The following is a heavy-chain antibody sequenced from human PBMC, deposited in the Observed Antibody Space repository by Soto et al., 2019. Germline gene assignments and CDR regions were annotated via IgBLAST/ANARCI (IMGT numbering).Heavy chain of an antibody. CDR2: IDPSDSYT. CDR3: ARHHSSSWYGYFDY. V-gene: IGHV5-10-1*01. D-gene: IGHD6-13*01. J-gene: IGHJ4*02. CDR1: GYSFTSYW. Sequence: GESLKISCKGSGYSFTSYWISWVRQMPGKGLEWMGRIDPSDSYTNYSPSFQGHVTISADKSSNTVYLQWSSLKASDTAMYYCARHHSSSWYGYFDYWGQGTLVTVSS.